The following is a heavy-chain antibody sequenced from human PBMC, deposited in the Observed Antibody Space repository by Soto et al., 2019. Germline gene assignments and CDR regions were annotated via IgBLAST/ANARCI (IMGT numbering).Heavy chain of an antibody. CDR3: ARGGYYGSGSYYNNRYYYYMDV. CDR1: GYTFTSYY. J-gene: IGHJ6*03. CDR2: INPSGGST. V-gene: IGHV1-46*03. D-gene: IGHD3-10*01. Sequence: GASVKVSCKASGYTFTSYYMHWVRQAPGQGLEWMGIINPSGGSTSYAQKFQGRVTMTRDTSTSTVYMELSSLRSEDTAVYYCARGGYYGSGSYYNNRYYYYMDVWGKGTTVTVSS.